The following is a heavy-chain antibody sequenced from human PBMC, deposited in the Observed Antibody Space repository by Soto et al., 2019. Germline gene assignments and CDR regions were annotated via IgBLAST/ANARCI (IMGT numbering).Heavy chain of an antibody. CDR3: ARDRSYYYETSGYPFDY. J-gene: IGHJ4*02. CDR2: ISADNGDT. D-gene: IGHD3-22*01. CDR1: GYSFDRYG. Sequence: GASVKVSCKASGYSFDRYGISWVRQAPGQRPEWMGWISADNGDTRFSQKVRGRLTLTTDTSTNTAYMDLRSLSSDDTAVYYCARDRSYYYETSGYPFDYWGQGTQVTVSS. V-gene: IGHV1-18*01.